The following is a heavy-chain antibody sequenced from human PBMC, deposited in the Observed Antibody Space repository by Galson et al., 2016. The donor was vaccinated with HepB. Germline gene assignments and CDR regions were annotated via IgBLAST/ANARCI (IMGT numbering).Heavy chain of an antibody. D-gene: IGHD3-16*01. CDR1: GFIFSDNY. CDR2: SGSSGSPI. Sequence: SLRLSCAASGFIFSDNYMTWIRQAPGKGLEWISYSGSSGSPIYYADSVKGRFTISRDYAKSSLYLQMNSLRADDTAVYCCARGASPGFIDYWGRGTLVTASS. V-gene: IGHV3-11*01. CDR3: ARGASPGFIDY. J-gene: IGHJ4*02.